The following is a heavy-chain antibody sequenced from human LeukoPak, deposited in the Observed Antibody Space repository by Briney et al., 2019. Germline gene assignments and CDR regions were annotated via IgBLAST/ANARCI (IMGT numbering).Heavy chain of an antibody. Sequence: GGSLRLSCAASGFSFSTSWMTWVRQTPGKGLELVANMNIDGSRRYHGDSVEGRFTISRDNAQNSLFLQLNSLRAEDTAVYYCARDPYSSGWYKDAFDIWGQGTMVTVSS. D-gene: IGHD6-19*01. J-gene: IGHJ3*02. CDR3: ARDPYSSGWYKDAFDI. CDR2: MNIDGSRR. CDR1: GFSFSTSW. V-gene: IGHV3-7*01.